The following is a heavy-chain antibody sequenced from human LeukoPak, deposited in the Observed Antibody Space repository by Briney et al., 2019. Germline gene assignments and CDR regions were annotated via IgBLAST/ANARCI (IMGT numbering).Heavy chain of an antibody. D-gene: IGHD5-18*01. CDR3: ARDRRVQLWSPAGFDY. J-gene: IGHJ4*02. V-gene: IGHV3-7*01. CDR2: IKQDGSGK. Sequence: GGTLRLSCAASGFTFSSYGMSWVRQAPGKGLEWVSNIKQDGSGKYYVDSVKGRFTISRDNAKNSLYLQMNSLRAEDTAVYYCARDRRVQLWSPAGFDYWGQGTLVSVSS. CDR1: GFTFSSYG.